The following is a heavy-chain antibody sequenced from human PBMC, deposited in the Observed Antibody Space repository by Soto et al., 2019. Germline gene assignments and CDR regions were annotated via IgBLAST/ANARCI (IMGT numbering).Heavy chain of an antibody. D-gene: IGHD3-22*01. J-gene: IGHJ5*02. Sequence: SETLSLTCAVYGGSFSGYYWSWIRQPPGKGLEWIGEINHSGSTNYNPSLKSRVTISVDTSKNQFSLKLSSVTAADTAVYYCARGSYYYDSSGYYSANWFDPWGQGTLVTVSS. CDR2: INHSGST. V-gene: IGHV4-34*01. CDR3: ARGSYYYDSSGYYSANWFDP. CDR1: GGSFSGYY.